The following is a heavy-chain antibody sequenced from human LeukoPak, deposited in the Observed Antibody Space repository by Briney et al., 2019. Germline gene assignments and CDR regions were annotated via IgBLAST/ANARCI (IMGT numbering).Heavy chain of an antibody. CDR3: ARGLDITIFGVVPNWFDP. J-gene: IGHJ5*02. D-gene: IGHD3-3*01. CDR1: GGSISSYY. Sequence: PSETLPLTCTVSGGSISSYYWSWIRQPPGKGLEWIGYIYYSGSTNYNPSLKSRVTLSVDTSKNQFSLKLSSVTAADTAVYYCARGLDITIFGVVPNWFDPWGQGTLVTVSS. V-gene: IGHV4-59*01. CDR2: IYYSGST.